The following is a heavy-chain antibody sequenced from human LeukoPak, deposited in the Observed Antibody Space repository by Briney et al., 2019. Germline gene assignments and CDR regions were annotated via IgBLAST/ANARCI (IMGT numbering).Heavy chain of an antibody. V-gene: IGHV3-21*01. J-gene: IGHJ4*02. Sequence: SGGSLRLSCAASGFTFSSYSMNWVRQAPGKGLEWVSSISSSSSYIYYADSVKGRFTISRDNAKNSLYLQMNSLRAEDTAVYYCARAQTTLQQLAYFDYWGQGTLVTVSS. CDR3: ARAQTTLQQLAYFDY. CDR1: GFTFSSYS. CDR2: ISSSSSYI. D-gene: IGHD6-13*01.